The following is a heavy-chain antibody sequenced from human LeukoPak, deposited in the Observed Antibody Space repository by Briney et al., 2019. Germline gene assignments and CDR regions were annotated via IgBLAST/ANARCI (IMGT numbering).Heavy chain of an antibody. Sequence: GESLRLSCAASGFTFSSYSMNWVRQAPGKGLEWVSSISSSSSYIYYADSVKGRFTISRDNAKNSLYLQMNSLRAEDTAVYYCARGNPSSSSSFDPWGQGTLVTVSS. V-gene: IGHV3-21*01. D-gene: IGHD6-6*01. CDR3: ARGNPSSSSSFDP. CDR1: GFTFSSYS. CDR2: ISSSSSYI. J-gene: IGHJ5*02.